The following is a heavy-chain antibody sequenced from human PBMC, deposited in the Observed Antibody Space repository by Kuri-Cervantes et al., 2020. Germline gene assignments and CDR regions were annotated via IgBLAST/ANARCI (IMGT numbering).Heavy chain of an antibody. D-gene: IGHD6-6*01. V-gene: IGHV3-30*03. Sequence: GESLKISCAASGFTFSNYGMHWFRQAPGKGLEWVAFMSYDGNYKYYADSVKGRFTISRDNSKNTLYLQMNSLRAEDTAVYYCAGDHSSSLNAFDIWGQGTMVTVSS. CDR1: GFTFSNYG. J-gene: IGHJ3*02. CDR3: AGDHSSSLNAFDI. CDR2: MSYDGNYK.